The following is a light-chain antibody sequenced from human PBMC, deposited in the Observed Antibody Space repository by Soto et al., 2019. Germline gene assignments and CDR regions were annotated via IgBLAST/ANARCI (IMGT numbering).Light chain of an antibody. J-gene: IGLJ1*01. V-gene: IGLV1-44*01. Sequence: QSVLTQPPSVSGTPGQTVTISCSGSSSNIGSSSVKWYQQLPGAAPKVVIYSNALRPSGVPDRFSGYKSGTSAYLAISGLQPEDEADYYCAAWDDSLPGAFGAGTKVT. CDR2: SNA. CDR1: SSNIGSSS. CDR3: AAWDDSLPGA.